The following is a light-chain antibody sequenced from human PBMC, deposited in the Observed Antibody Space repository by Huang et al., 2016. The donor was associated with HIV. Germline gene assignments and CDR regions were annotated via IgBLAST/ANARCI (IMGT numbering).Light chain of an antibody. V-gene: IGKV3-15*01. J-gene: IGKJ2*01. Sequence: ERVMTQSPATLSVSLGETATLSCRASQYVSSYLAWYQQKPGQAPRLLIYGASTRVTDIPARFSGSGSGIEFTLTISTLQSEDFAVYYCQQYNNWPRTFGQGTKLEIK. CDR2: GAS. CDR1: QYVSSY. CDR3: QQYNNWPRT.